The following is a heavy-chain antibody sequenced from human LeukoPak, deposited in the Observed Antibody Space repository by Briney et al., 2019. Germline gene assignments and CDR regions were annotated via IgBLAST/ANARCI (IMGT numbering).Heavy chain of an antibody. J-gene: IGHJ4*02. V-gene: IGHV3-9*02. CDR3: AKDIELYSGYGLLGAFDL. CDR1: GFNSAYYA. CDR2: ISWKSGRV. Sequence: GRSLRLSYAASGFNSAYYAMYWVRQGPGKGLEWVSGISWKSGRVGYADSVKGRFTISRDDAKNSLFLQMDSLRVEDTALYYCAKDIELYSGYGLLGAFDLWGQGTLVTVSS. D-gene: IGHD5-12*01.